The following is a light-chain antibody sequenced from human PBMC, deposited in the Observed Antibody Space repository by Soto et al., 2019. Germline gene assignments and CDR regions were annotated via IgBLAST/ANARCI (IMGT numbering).Light chain of an antibody. CDR1: QRISSW. J-gene: IGKJ1*01. V-gene: IGKV1-5*01. CDR3: QQSRT. CDR2: DAS. Sequence: DIQMTQSPSALSASGGDRVTITCRASQRISSWLAWYQQKPGKAPNLLIYDASSLESGVPSRFSGSGSGTEFTLTISSLQPDDFATYYCQQSRTFGQGTKVDIK.